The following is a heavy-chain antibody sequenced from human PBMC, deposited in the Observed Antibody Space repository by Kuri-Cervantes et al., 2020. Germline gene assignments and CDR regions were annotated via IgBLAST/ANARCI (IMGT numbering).Heavy chain of an antibody. D-gene: IGHD3-22*01. J-gene: IGHJ4*02. Sequence: SVKVSCKASGGTFSSYAISWVRQAPGQGLEWMGGIIPIFGTANYAQKFQGRVTITTDESTSTAYMELSSLRSEDTAVYYCARDDHYYDSSGYLRPFDYWGQGTLVTVSS. V-gene: IGHV1-69*05. CDR1: GGTFSSYA. CDR2: IIPIFGTA. CDR3: ARDDHYYDSSGYLRPFDY.